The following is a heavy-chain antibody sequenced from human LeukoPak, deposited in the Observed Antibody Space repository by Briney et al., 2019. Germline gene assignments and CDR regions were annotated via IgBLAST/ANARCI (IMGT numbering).Heavy chain of an antibody. J-gene: IGHJ4*02. D-gene: IGHD1-7*01. CDR3: ASTEWNYAR. V-gene: IGHV4-59*08. Sequence: PSETLSLTCTVSGGSISSYYWSWMRQPPGKGLEWIGYIHYSGNTNYNPSLKSRVTISLDTSRTQFSLKLTSVTAADTAVYYCASTEWNYARWGQGILATVSS. CDR1: GGSISSYY. CDR2: IHYSGNT.